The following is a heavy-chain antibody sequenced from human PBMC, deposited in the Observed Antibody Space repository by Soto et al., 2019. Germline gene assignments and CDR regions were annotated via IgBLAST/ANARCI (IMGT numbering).Heavy chain of an antibody. CDR2: IYPGDSDT. CDR1: GYSFTSYW. Sequence: GESLKISCMGSGYSFTSYWIGWVRQMPGKGLEWMGIIYPGDSDTRYSPSFQGQVTISADKSISTAYLQWSSLKASDTAMYYCARVLTIAVAGRGNWFDPWGQGTLVTV. D-gene: IGHD6-19*01. J-gene: IGHJ5*02. V-gene: IGHV5-51*01. CDR3: ARVLTIAVAGRGNWFDP.